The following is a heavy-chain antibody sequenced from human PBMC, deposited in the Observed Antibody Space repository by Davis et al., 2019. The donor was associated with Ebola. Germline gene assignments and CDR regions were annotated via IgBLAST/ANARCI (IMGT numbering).Heavy chain of an antibody. J-gene: IGHJ6*02. Sequence: GESLKISCKGSGYGFADYWIAWVRQTPGKGLEWMVIIYAGDSDTRYSPSFQGQVTLSADKFISTAYLQWSSLKASDTAMYYCARPYYYYYGMDVWGQGTTVTVSS. CDR1: GYGFADYW. CDR3: ARPYYYYYGMDV. CDR2: IYAGDSDT. V-gene: IGHV5-51*01.